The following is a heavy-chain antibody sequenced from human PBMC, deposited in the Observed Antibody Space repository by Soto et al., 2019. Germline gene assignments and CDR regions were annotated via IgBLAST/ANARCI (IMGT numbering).Heavy chain of an antibody. J-gene: IGHJ4*02. CDR3: AKPPGWFGELYCFDY. CDR1: GFTFSSYG. V-gene: IGHV3-30*18. D-gene: IGHD3-10*01. Sequence: LRLSCAASGFTFSSYGMHWVRQAPGKGLEWVAVISYDGSNKYYADSVKGRFTISRDNSKNTLYLQMNSLRAEDTAVYYCAKPPGWFGELYCFDYWGQGTLVTVS. CDR2: ISYDGSNK.